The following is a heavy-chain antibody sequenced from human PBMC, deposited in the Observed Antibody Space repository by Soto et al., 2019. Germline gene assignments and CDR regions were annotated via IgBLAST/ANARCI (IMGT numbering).Heavy chain of an antibody. Sequence: QVQLQQSGPGLVKPSETLSLTCSVSGGSIRSYYWSWIRQSPEKGLEWIGYFYHSGNSNYNPSLKSRGTSSVDTSKSQLSLGLSSLTAADTAVYFCARISSVDPYGYVNGGLDVWGQGTTVTVSS. CDR2: FYHSGNS. J-gene: IGHJ6*02. D-gene: IGHD5-18*01. CDR1: GGSIRSYY. CDR3: ARISSVDPYGYVNGGLDV. V-gene: IGHV4-59*01.